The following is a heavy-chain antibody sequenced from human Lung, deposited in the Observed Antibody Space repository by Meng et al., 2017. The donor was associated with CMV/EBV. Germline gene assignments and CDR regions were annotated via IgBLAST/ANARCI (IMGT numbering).Heavy chain of an antibody. CDR2: INEDGSVK. J-gene: IGHJ4*02. V-gene: IGHV3-7*01. CDR3: AREYWGPDY. Sequence: GGSLRLSCAACGFGFGDCAMDWVRQAPGKGLEWVANINEDGSVKHFVDSVKGRFTMSRDNAKNSVYLQMNGLRADDTAVYYCAREYWGPDYWGQGTLVTVSS. D-gene: IGHD7-27*01. CDR1: GFGFGDCA.